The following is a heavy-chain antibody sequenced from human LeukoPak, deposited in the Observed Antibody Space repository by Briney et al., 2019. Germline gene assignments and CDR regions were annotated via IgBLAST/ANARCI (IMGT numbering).Heavy chain of an antibody. CDR2: IYYSGST. CDR3: ARSLVVTPDYFDY. D-gene: IGHD2-2*01. V-gene: IGHV4-39*07. CDR1: GGSLSSSSYY. Sequence: SETLSLTCTVSGGSLSSSSYYWGWIRQPPGKGLEWIGSIYYSGSTYYNPSLKSRVTISVDTSKNQFSLKLSSVTAADTAVHYCARSLVVTPDYFDYWGQGTLVTVSS. J-gene: IGHJ4*02.